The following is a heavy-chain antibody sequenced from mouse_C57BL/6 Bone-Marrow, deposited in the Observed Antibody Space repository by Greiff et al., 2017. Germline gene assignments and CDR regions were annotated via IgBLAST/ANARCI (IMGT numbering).Heavy chain of an antibody. J-gene: IGHJ2*01. V-gene: IGHV7-3*01. Sequence: EVMLVESGGGLVQPGGSLSLSCAASGFTFTDYYMSWVRQPPGKALEWLGFIRNKANGYTTEYSASVKGRFTISRDNSQSILYLQMNALRAEDSATDYCARLHYDDVLYYFDYWGQGTTLTVSS. D-gene: IGHD2-4*01. CDR1: GFTFTDYY. CDR3: ARLHYDDVLYYFDY. CDR2: IRNKANGYTT.